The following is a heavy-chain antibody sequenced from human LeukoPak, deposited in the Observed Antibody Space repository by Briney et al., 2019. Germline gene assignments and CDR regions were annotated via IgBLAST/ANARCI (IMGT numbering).Heavy chain of an antibody. Sequence: GESLKISCKGSGYSFTSYWIGWVRQMPGKGLEWMGIIYPGDSDTRYSPSFQGQVTISADKSISTAYLQWSSLKASDTAMYYCARLGSSSGYRFDYYYGMDVWGQGTTVTVSS. CDR2: IYPGDSDT. J-gene: IGHJ6*02. CDR3: ARLGSSSGYRFDYYYGMDV. CDR1: GYSFTSYW. D-gene: IGHD6-19*01. V-gene: IGHV5-51*01.